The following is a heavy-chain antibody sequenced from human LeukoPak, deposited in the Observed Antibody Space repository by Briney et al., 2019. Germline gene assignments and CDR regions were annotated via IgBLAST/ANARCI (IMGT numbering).Heavy chain of an antibody. D-gene: IGHD1-26*01. CDR2: IYSGGST. CDR3: ARGSYYPYYLDY. CDR1: GFTVSSNY. Sequence: GGSLRLSCAASGFTVSSNYMSWVRQAPGKGLEWVSVIYSGGSTYYADSVKGRFTISRDNSKNTLYLQMNSLRAEDTAVYYCARGSYYPYYLDYWGQGTLVTVSS. V-gene: IGHV3-53*01. J-gene: IGHJ4*02.